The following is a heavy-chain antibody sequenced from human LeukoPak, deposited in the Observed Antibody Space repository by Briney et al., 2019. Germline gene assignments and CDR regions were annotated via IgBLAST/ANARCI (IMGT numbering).Heavy chain of an antibody. V-gene: IGHV4-34*01. J-gene: IGHJ5*02. D-gene: IGHD6-6*01. CDR2: INHSGST. Sequence: PSETLSLTCAVYGGSFSGYYWSWIRQPPGKGLEWIGEINHSGSTNYNPSLKSRVTISVDTSKNQFSLKLSSVTAADTAMYYCARAGIAARPRWFDPWGQGTLVTVSS. CDR3: ARAGIAARPRWFDP. CDR1: GGSFSGYY.